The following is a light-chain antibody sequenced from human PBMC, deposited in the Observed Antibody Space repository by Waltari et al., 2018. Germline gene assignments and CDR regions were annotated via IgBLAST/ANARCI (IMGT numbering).Light chain of an antibody. CDR1: QSITSW. CDR3: QQHNNYPWT. Sequence: DIQMTQSPSTLSASVGDRVTITCRASQSITSWLAWYQQKPGKAPKLLIYDASSLEGGVPSRFSGSGSGTDFTLTITDLQPDDFATYYCQQHNNYPWTFGQGTKVEIK. J-gene: IGKJ1*01. V-gene: IGKV1-5*01. CDR2: DAS.